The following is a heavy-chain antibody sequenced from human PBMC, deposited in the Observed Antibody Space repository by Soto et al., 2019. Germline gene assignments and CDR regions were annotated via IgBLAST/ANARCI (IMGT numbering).Heavy chain of an antibody. V-gene: IGHV1-18*01. CDR2: ISAYNGYT. D-gene: IGHD3-3*01. CDR1: GYTFTTFG. Sequence: ASVKVSCKASGYTFTTFGISWVRQAPGQGLEWMGWISAYNGYTNDAQKLQGRVTMTTDTSTSTAYMELRSLRSDDTAVYYCARDPTIFGVVQNYGMDVWGQGTTVTVSS. CDR3: ARDPTIFGVVQNYGMDV. J-gene: IGHJ6*02.